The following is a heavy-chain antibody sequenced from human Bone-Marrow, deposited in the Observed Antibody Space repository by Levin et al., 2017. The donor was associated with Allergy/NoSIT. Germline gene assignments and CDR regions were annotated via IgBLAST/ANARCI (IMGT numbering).Heavy chain of an antibody. J-gene: IGHJ6*02. CDR1: GGSISSYS. CDR2: VYFSGIT. D-gene: IGHD3-10*01. CDR3: ARERDFYSSSGTRGSGMDV. Sequence: SSETLSLTCTISGGSISSYSWGWVRQPAGKGLEWIGRVYFSGITNSNPSLKSRATMSLDTSKNQVSLMLASATAADTAVYYCARERDFYSSSGTRGSGMDVWGQGTSVTVFS. V-gene: IGHV4-4*07.